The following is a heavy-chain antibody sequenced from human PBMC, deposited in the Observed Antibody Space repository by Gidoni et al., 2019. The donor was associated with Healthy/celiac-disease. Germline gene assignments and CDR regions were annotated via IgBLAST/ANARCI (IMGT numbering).Heavy chain of an antibody. CDR1: GFTFSSYA. D-gene: IGHD3-16*02. CDR2: ISYDGSNK. V-gene: IGHV3-30-3*01. J-gene: IGHJ4*02. CDR3: ARGHLGELSPYWPPGNFDY. Sequence: QVQLVESGGGVVQPGRSLRLSCAASGFTFSSYAMHWVRQAPGKGREWVAVISYDGSNKYYADSVKGRFTISRDNSKNTLYLQMNSLRAEDTAVYYCARGHLGELSPYWPPGNFDYWGQGTLVTVSS.